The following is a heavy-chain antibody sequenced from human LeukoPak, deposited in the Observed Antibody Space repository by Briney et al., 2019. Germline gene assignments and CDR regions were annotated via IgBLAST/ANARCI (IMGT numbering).Heavy chain of an antibody. CDR1: GFTFSSYR. Sequence: GGSLRLSCAASGFTFSSYRMSWVRQAPGKGLEWVANIKQDGSEKYYVDSVKGRFTISRDNAKNSLYLQMNSLRAEDTAVYYCARVGDGYPAFDYWGQGTLVTVSS. CDR3: ARVGDGYPAFDY. D-gene: IGHD5-24*01. V-gene: IGHV3-7*01. CDR2: IKQDGSEK. J-gene: IGHJ4*02.